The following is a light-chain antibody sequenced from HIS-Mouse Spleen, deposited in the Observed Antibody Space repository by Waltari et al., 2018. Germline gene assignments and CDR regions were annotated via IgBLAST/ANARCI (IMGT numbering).Light chain of an antibody. CDR1: QSVSSN. V-gene: IGKV3-15*01. CDR2: GAS. J-gene: IGKJ3*01. CDR3: QQYNNWPPRT. Sequence: EIVMTQSPATLSVSPGERSTLSCRASQSVSSNLAWYQKKPGQAPRLLIYGASTRATGIPARFSGSGSGTEFTLTISSMKSEDFAVYYCQQYNNWPPRTFGPGTKVDIK.